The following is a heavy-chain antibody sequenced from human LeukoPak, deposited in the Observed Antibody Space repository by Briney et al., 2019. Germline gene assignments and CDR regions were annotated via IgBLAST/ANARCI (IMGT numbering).Heavy chain of an antibody. D-gene: IGHD2-2*02. Sequence: SETLSLTCTVSGGSISSSSYYWGWIRQPPGKGLEWIGSIYYSGSTYYNPSLKSRVTISVDTSKNQFSLKLSSVTAADTAVYYCARRTQYQLLYDAFDIWGQGTMVTVSS. J-gene: IGHJ3*02. CDR2: IYYSGST. CDR3: ARRTQYQLLYDAFDI. V-gene: IGHV4-39*01. CDR1: GGSISSSSYY.